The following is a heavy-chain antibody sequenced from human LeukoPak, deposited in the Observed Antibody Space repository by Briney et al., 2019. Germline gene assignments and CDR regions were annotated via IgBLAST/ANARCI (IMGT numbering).Heavy chain of an antibody. CDR3: ARESPHTFYFDY. J-gene: IGHJ4*02. CDR1: GYSFTTYH. V-gene: IGHV1-46*01. Sequence: ASVTVSCKASGYSFTTYHIHWVRQAPGQGLEWMGIIKDSGTTIYPQKFQGRVTMTRDTSMSTVYMEVSSLRSEDTAVYYCARESPHTFYFDYWGQGTLVTVSS. CDR2: IKDSGTT. D-gene: IGHD3-16*01.